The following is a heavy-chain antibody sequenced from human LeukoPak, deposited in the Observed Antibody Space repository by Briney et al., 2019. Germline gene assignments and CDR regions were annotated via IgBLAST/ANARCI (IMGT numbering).Heavy chain of an antibody. CDR1: GSTFNNFA. Sequence: GGSLRLSCAASGSTFNNFAMSWVRQTPGKGLEWVSSIRDNGVGTYYPDSVKGRFTISRDNSKNTLSLQMNSLRADDTAIYYCARGGRTTDYWGQGTLVTVSS. J-gene: IGHJ4*02. CDR2: IRDNGVGT. D-gene: IGHD1-14*01. CDR3: ARGGRTTDY. V-gene: IGHV3-23*01.